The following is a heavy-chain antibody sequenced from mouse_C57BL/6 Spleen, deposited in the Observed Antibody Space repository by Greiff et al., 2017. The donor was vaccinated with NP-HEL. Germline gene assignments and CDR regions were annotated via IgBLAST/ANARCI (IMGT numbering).Heavy chain of an antibody. D-gene: IGHD2-5*01. J-gene: IGHJ2*01. Sequence: QVQLQQSGAELVKPGASVKLSCKASGYTFTSYWMQWVKQRPGQGLEWIGEIDPSDSYTNYNQKFKGKATLTVDTSSSTAYMQLSSLTSEDSAVYYCARSAAYYSNYGLFDYWGQGTTLTVSS. CDR3: ARSAAYYSNYGLFDY. CDR1: GYTFTSYW. CDR2: IDPSDSYT. V-gene: IGHV1-50*01.